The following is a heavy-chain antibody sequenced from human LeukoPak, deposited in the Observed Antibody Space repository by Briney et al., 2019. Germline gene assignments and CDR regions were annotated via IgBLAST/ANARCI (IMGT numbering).Heavy chain of an antibody. D-gene: IGHD7-27*01. Sequence: SETLSLTCTVSGGSISSDTYYWGWIRQPPGKGLEWIGSIYYTGSTYYNPSLKSRVTISVDTSNNHFSLKLSSVTAADTAVYYCARQNWGSRGAFDIWGQGTMVTVSS. CDR2: IYYTGST. J-gene: IGHJ3*02. V-gene: IGHV4-39*01. CDR1: GGSISSDTYY. CDR3: ARQNWGSRGAFDI.